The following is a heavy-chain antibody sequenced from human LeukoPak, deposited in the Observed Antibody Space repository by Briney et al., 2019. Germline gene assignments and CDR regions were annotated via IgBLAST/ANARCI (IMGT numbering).Heavy chain of an antibody. V-gene: IGHV1-2*02. J-gene: IGHJ5*02. CDR2: INPNSGGT. Sequence: ASVKVSCKASGYTFTGYYMHWVRQAPGQGLEWMGWINPNSGGTNYAQKFQGRVTMTRDTSISTAYMELSRLRSDDTAVYYCARGYYYGSGSYYLGGLDADPWGQGTLVTVSS. D-gene: IGHD3-10*01. CDR1: GYTFTGYY. CDR3: ARGYYYGSGSYYLGGLDADP.